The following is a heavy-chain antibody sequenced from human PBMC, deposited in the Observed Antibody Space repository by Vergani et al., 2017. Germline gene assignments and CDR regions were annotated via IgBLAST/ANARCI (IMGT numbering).Heavy chain of an antibody. CDR1: GFTFDDYA. CDR2: ISWNSGSI. CDR3: AREAHPDTAMATGRNYYYYGMDV. J-gene: IGHJ6*02. V-gene: IGHV3-9*01. Sequence: EVQLVESGGGLVQPGRSLRLSCAASGFTFDDYAMHWVRQAPGKGLEWVSGISWNSGSIGYADSVKGRFTISRDNSKNTLYLQMNSLRAEDTAVYYCAREAHPDTAMATGRNYYYYGMDVWGQGTTVTVSS. D-gene: IGHD5-18*01.